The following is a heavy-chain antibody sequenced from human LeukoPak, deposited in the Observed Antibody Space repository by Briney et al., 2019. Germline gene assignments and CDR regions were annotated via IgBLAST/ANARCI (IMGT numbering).Heavy chain of an antibody. J-gene: IGHJ5*02. CDR3: AKDPRYCSSTRCFGA. D-gene: IGHD2-2*01. CDR1: GFTFSTYG. V-gene: IGHV3-30*18. Sequence: AGGSLRLSCVASGFTFSTYGMHWVRQARGKGLEWVAFISYDGSNQHYADSVKGRFIISRDNSKNTLYLQINSLRVEDTAVYYCAKDPRYCSSTRCFGAWGQGTLVTVSS. CDR2: ISYDGSNQ.